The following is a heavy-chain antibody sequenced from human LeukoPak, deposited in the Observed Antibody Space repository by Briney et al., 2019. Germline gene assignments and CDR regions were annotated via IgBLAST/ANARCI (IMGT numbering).Heavy chain of an antibody. CDR2: IYSGGST. CDR3: ARATYDTLTGYYVDY. V-gene: IGHV3-53*01. J-gene: IGHJ4*02. D-gene: IGHD3-9*01. Sequence: GGSLRLSCAASGFTVSSNYMSWVRQAPGKGLEWVSVIYSGGSTYYADSVKGRFTISRDNSKNTLYLQMNSLRAEDTAVYYCARATYDTLTGYYVDYWGQGTLVTVSS. CDR1: GFTVSSNY.